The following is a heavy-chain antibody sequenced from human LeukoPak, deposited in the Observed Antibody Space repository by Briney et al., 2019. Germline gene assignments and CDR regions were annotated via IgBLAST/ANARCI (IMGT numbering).Heavy chain of an antibody. CDR1: GFTFSSYE. V-gene: IGHV3-48*03. CDR3: ARAMFSSSWCLDY. J-gene: IGHJ4*02. CDR2: ISSSGATI. Sequence: GGSLRLSCAASGFTFSSYEMNWVRQAPGKGLEWVSYISSSGATIYYADSVKGRFTISRDNAENSLYLQLNSLRAEDTAVYYCARAMFSSSWCLDYWGQGTLVTVSS. D-gene: IGHD6-13*01.